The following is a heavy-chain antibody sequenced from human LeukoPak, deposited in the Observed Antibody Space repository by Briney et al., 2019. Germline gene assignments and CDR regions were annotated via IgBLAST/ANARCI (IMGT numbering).Heavy chain of an antibody. CDR1: GGPFSGYY. CDR2: INHSGST. Sequence: PSETLSLTCAVYGGPFSGYYWSWIRQPPGKGLEWIGEINHSGSTNYNPSLKGRVTISVDTSKNQFSLKLSSVTAADTAVYYCARGVGRWLHLRYWYFDLWGRGTLVTVSS. D-gene: IGHD5-24*01. J-gene: IGHJ2*01. CDR3: ARGVGRWLHLRYWYFDL. V-gene: IGHV4-34*01.